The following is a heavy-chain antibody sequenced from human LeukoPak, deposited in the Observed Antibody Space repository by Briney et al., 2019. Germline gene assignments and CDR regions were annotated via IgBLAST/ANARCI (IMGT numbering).Heavy chain of an antibody. Sequence: GGSLRLSCAASGITVSSNYMSWVRQAPGKGPEWVSVIYSGGNTYYADSVKGRFTISRDNSKNTLYLQMNSLRAEDMAVYYCARGRGYQWNDGYWYFDLWGRGTLVTVSS. CDR2: IYSGGNT. J-gene: IGHJ2*01. CDR3: ARGRGYQWNDGYWYFDL. D-gene: IGHD1-1*01. CDR1: GITVSSNY. V-gene: IGHV3-66*01.